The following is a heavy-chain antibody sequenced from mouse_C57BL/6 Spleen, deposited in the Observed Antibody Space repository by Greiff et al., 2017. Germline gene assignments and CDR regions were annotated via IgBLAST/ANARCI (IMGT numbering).Heavy chain of an antibody. J-gene: IGHJ4*01. D-gene: IGHD1-3*01. V-gene: IGHV1-18*01. CDR1: GYTFTDYN. CDR2: INPNNGGT. Sequence: EVKLMESGPELVKPGASVKIPCKASGYTFTDYNMDWVKQSHGKSLEWIGDINPNNGGTIYNQKFKGKATLTVDKSSSTAYMELRSLTSEDTAVYYCARSSELSYAMDYWGQGTSVTVSS. CDR3: ARSSELSYAMDY.